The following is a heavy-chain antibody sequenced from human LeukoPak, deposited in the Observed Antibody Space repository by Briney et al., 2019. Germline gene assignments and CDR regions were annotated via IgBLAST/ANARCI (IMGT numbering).Heavy chain of an antibody. D-gene: IGHD5-18*01. V-gene: IGHV6-1*01. Sequence: SQTLSLTCAISGDSVSSNSAAWNWIRRSPSRGLEWLGRTYYRSKWSNDYAVSVKSRITINPDTSKNQFSLQLKSVTPDGTAVYYCARQSVGYIDYWGQGSRVTVSS. CDR2: TYYRSKWSN. CDR3: ARQSVGYIDY. J-gene: IGHJ4*02. CDR1: GDSVSSNSAA.